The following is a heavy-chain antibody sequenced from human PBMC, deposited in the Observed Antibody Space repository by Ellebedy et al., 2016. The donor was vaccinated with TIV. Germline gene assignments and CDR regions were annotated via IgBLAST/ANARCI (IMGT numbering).Heavy chain of an antibody. J-gene: IGHJ4*02. V-gene: IGHV5-51*01. Sequence: GGSLRLSCEGSGYSFTSYWIGWVRQMPGKGLEWMGIIYPGDSDTRYSPSFQGQVTISADKSISTAYLQWSSLKASDTAMYYCARLVQSSIAARSRPRDGVDYWGQGTLVTVSS. CDR2: IYPGDSDT. CDR1: GYSFTSYW. D-gene: IGHD6-6*01. CDR3: ARLVQSSIAARSRPRDGVDY.